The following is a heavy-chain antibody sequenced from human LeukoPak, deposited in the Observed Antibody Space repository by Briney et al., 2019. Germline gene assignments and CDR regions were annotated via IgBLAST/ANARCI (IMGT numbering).Heavy chain of an antibody. CDR3: ARGRDSSSWLPLDY. V-gene: IGHV3-11*04. D-gene: IGHD6-13*01. CDR1: GFIFSDYY. Sequence: GSLRLSCAASGFIFSDYYMSWIRQAPGKGLEWVSYIGSSGGTIFYADSLKGRFTISRDNAKNSLYLQMNSLRAEDTAVYYCARGRDSSSWLPLDYWGQGTLVTVSS. J-gene: IGHJ4*02. CDR2: IGSSGGTI.